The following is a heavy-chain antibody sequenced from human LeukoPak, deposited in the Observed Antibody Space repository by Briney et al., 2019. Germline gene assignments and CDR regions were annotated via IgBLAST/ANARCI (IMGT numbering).Heavy chain of an antibody. CDR2: INHSGST. CDR1: GGSFSRYY. CDR3: ARDPYY. Sequence: SETLSLTCAVYGGSFSRYYWSWIRHPPGKGLEWIGEINHSGSTNYNPSLKSRVTITADTSKTQFSLKLSSGTAAGTVVYYCARDPYYCGQGTLVTVSS. J-gene: IGHJ4*02. V-gene: IGHV4-34*01.